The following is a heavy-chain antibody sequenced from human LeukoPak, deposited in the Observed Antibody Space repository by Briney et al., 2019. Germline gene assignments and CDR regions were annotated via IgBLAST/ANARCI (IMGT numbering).Heavy chain of an antibody. CDR1: GFPFSSYG. J-gene: IGHJ6*02. CDR3: ARVRTENYYGMDV. CDR2: IKQDASEI. V-gene: IGHV3-7*04. Sequence: GRSLRLSCAASGFPFSSYGMHWVRQAPGKGLEWVTNIKQDASEIYYVDSVNGRFTISRDNAKNSLYLQMNSLRVEDTAVYYCARVRTENYYGMDVWGQGTTVTVSS. D-gene: IGHD3/OR15-3a*01.